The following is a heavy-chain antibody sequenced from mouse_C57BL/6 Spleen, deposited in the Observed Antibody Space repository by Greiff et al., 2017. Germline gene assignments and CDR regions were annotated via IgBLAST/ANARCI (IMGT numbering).Heavy chain of an antibody. J-gene: IGHJ2*01. CDR1: GYTFTDHT. CDR2: IYPRDGST. Sequence: VQLQESDAELVKPGASVKISCKVSGYTFTDHTIHWMKQRPEQGLEWIGYIYPRDGSTKYNEKFKGKATLTADKSSSTAYMQLNSLTSEDSAVYFGARWGANWDYFDYWGQGTTRTVSS. CDR3: ARWGANWDYFDY. D-gene: IGHD4-1*01. V-gene: IGHV1-78*01.